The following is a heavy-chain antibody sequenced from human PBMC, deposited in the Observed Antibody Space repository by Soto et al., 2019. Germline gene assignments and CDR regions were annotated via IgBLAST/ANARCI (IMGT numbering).Heavy chain of an antibody. Sequence: GGPLRLSCSSSXLIFNSYSMHWVRQAPGKGLEWVTVVSYDGSRKYYTDSVRGRFTISRDNSKNTLYLQMNSLRPEDTAVYYCGGQYSSGERAIDYWGQGPLVTVSS. CDR3: GGQYSSGERAIDY. V-gene: IGHV3-30-3*01. CDR1: XLIFNSYS. CDR2: VSYDGSRK. J-gene: IGHJ4*02. D-gene: IGHD3-22*01.